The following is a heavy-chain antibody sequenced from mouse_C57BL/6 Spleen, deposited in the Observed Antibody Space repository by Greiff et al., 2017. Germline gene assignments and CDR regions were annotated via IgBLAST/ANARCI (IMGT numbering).Heavy chain of an antibody. Sequence: VQLQESGPELVKPGASVKISCKASGYAFSSSWMNWVKQRPGKGLEWIGRIYPGDGDTNYNGKFKGKATLTADKSSSTAYMQLSSLTSADSAVYFCARNGYLSYFDYWGQGTTLTVSS. J-gene: IGHJ2*01. CDR1: GYAFSSSW. D-gene: IGHD2-2*01. CDR3: ARNGYLSYFDY. CDR2: IYPGDGDT. V-gene: IGHV1-82*01.